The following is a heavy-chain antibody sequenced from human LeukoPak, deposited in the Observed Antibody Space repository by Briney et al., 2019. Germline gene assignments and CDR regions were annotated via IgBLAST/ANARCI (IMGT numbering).Heavy chain of an antibody. D-gene: IGHD3-3*01. V-gene: IGHV3-48*01. CDR2: ISGSGDTI. J-gene: IGHJ4*02. CDR1: GFTFSSYG. Sequence: GGSLRLSCAASGFTFSSYGMNWVRQAPGKGLEWISYISGSGDTIYNADSVKGRFIISRDNGQRLVYLQMNSLRAADTAVYYCARDFWGAYRVDFFDFWGQGALVTVSS. CDR3: ARDFWGAYRVDFFDF.